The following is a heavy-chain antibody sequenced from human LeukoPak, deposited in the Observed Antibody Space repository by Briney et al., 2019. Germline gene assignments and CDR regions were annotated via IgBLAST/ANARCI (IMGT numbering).Heavy chain of an antibody. CDR1: GGSFSGYY. Sequence: SETLSLTCAVYGGSFSGYYWSWIRQPPGKGLEWIGEINHSGSTNYNPSLKSRVTRSVDTSKNQFSLKLSSVTAADTAVYYCARVPTSYYDFWSGYRPPYYYYGMDVWGQGTTVTVSS. CDR2: INHSGST. V-gene: IGHV4-34*01. J-gene: IGHJ6*02. CDR3: ARVPTSYYDFWSGYRPPYYYYGMDV. D-gene: IGHD3-3*01.